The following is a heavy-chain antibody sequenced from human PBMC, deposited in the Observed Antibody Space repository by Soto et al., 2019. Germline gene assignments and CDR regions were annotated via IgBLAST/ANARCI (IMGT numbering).Heavy chain of an antibody. CDR2: IDPSDSYT. CDR1: GYSFTSYW. D-gene: IGHD3-10*01. CDR3: ARPLLGSGNYYYYTMDV. Sequence: GESLKISCKGSGYSFTSYWITWVRQMPGKGLEWMGRIDPSDSYTKYNPSFQGNVTISVDKSISTAYLQLSSLKASDSAIYYCARPLLGSGNYYYYTMDVWGQGTTVTVSS. V-gene: IGHV5-10-1*01. J-gene: IGHJ6*02.